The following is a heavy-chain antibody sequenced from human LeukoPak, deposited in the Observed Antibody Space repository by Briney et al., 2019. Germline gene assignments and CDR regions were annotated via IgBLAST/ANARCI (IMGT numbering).Heavy chain of an antibody. V-gene: IGHV3-74*01. CDR1: GFTFSSYW. Sequence: GGSLRLSCAASGFTFSSYWMHWVRQAPGKGLVWVSHINSDGSSTSYADSVKGRFTISRDNAKNSLYLQMNSLRAEDTAVYYCAELGLTMIGGVWGKGTTVTISS. CDR2: INSDGSST. J-gene: IGHJ6*04. D-gene: IGHD3-10*02. CDR3: AELGLTMIGGV.